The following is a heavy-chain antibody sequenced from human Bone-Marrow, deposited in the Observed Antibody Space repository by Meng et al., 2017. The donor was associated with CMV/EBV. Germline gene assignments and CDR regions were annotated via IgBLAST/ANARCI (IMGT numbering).Heavy chain of an antibody. CDR1: GFTFDDYA. Sequence: GGSLRLSCAASGFTFDDYAMHWVRQAPGNGLEWVSGISWNSGSIGYAASVKGRFTISRDNAKNSLYLQMNSLRAEDTALYYCAKDFFSAEIVVVPAAMFSSYFDYWGQGTLVTVSS. J-gene: IGHJ4*02. D-gene: IGHD2-2*01. CDR3: AKDFFSAEIVVVPAAMFSSYFDY. CDR2: ISWNSGSI. V-gene: IGHV3-9*01.